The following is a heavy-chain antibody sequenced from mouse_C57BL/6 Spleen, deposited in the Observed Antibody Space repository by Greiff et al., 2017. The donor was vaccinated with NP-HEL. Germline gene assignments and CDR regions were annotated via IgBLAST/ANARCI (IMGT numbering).Heavy chain of an antibody. V-gene: IGHV1-50*01. CDR3: ARWTTDFDY. D-gene: IGHD1-1*01. CDR1: GYTFTSYW. CDR2: IDPSDSYT. J-gene: IGHJ2*01. Sequence: VQLQQPGAELVKPGASVKLSCKASGYTFTSYWMQWVKQRPGQGLEWIGEIDPSDSYTNYNQKFKGKATLTVDTSSSTAYMQLSSLTSEDSAVYYCARWTTDFDYWGQGTTLTVSS.